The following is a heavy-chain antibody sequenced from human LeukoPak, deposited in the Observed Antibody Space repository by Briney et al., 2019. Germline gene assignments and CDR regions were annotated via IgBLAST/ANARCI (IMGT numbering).Heavy chain of an antibody. J-gene: IGHJ6*02. D-gene: IGHD2-15*01. CDR3: ARAPRGFLPTYYYYGLDV. CDR1: GFTFSSYA. CDR2: ISYDGSNK. Sequence: PGRSLRRSCAASGFTFSSYAVHWVRQAPGKGLEWVAVISYDGSNKYYADSVKGRFTISRDNSKNTLYLQMNSLTAEDTAVYYCARAPRGFLPTYYYYGLDVWGQGTTVTVSS. V-gene: IGHV3-30-3*01.